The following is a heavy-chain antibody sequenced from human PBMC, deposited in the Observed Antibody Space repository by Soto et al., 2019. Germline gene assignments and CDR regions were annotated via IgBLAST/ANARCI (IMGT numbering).Heavy chain of an antibody. CDR1: GFTFSSYS. D-gene: IGHD3-22*01. J-gene: IGHJ3*02. CDR2: ISSSSSYI. Sequence: GGSLRLSCAASGFTFSSYSMNWVRQAPGKGLEWVSSISSSSSYIYYADSVKGRFTISRDNAKNSLYLQMNSLRAEDTAVYYCARDPFADFYDSSGPEAFDIWGQGTMVTVSS. V-gene: IGHV3-21*01. CDR3: ARDPFADFYDSSGPEAFDI.